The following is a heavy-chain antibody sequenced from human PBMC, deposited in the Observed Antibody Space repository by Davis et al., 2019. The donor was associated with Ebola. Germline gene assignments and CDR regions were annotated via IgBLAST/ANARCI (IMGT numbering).Heavy chain of an antibody. V-gene: IGHV3-7*03. CDR3: AKERLMGVVVVAATQGMDV. D-gene: IGHD2-15*01. Sequence: GESLKISCAASGFTFSDYYMSWVRQAPGKGLEWVANIKEDGSEEYYVDSVKGRFTISRDNAKNSLYLHMNSLRAEDTAVYYCAKERLMGVVVVAATQGMDVWGQGTTVTVSS. J-gene: IGHJ6*02. CDR1: GFTFSDYY. CDR2: IKEDGSEE.